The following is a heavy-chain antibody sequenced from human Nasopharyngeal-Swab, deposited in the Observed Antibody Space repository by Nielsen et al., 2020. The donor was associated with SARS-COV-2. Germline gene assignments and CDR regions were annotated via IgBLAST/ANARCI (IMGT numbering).Heavy chain of an antibody. V-gene: IGHV3-21*01. CDR2: ISSSSSYI. J-gene: IGHJ6*02. CDR3: ASLGATEPTSYYYYGMDV. CDR1: GFTFSSYA. D-gene: IGHD5-12*01. Sequence: GESLKISCAASGFTFSSYAMSWVRQAPGKGLEWVSSISSSSSYIYYADSVKGRFTISRDNAKNSLYLQMNSLRAEDTAVYYCASLGATEPTSYYYYGMDVWGQGTTVTVSS.